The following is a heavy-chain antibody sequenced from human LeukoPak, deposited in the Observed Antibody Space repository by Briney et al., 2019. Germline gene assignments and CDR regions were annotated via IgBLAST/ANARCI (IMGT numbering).Heavy chain of an antibody. V-gene: IGHV3-21*01. CDR2: ISSSSSYI. CDR1: GFAFSSYS. D-gene: IGHD6-13*01. J-gene: IGHJ5*02. CDR3: ARDRAPSIAAAGTAGWFDP. Sequence: GGSLRLSCAASGFAFSSYSMNWVRQAPGKGLEWVSSISSSSSYIYYADSVKGRFTISRDNAKNSLYLQMNSLRAEGTAVYYCARDRAPSIAAAGTAGWFDPWGQGTLVTVSS.